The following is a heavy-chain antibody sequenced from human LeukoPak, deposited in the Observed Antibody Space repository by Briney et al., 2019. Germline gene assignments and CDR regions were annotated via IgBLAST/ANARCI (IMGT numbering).Heavy chain of an antibody. D-gene: IGHD2-2*01. CDR3: ARANFLYCSSTTCLFDY. Sequence: ASVKRSWKASGYTFTDYYMQWVRKPPGQGFGRMGSINPNDGDTNYAQKFQGRVTMTRDTSISTAHMEVSRLRSDDTAVYYCARANFLYCSSTTCLFDYWGQGTLVTVSS. J-gene: IGHJ4*02. CDR1: GYTFTDYY. CDR2: INPNDGDT. V-gene: IGHV1-2*02.